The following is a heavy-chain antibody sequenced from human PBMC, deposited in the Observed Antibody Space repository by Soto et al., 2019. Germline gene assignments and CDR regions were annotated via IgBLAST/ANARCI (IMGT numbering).Heavy chain of an antibody. Sequence: LSLTCTVSGGSISSSSYCWGWIRQPPGKGLEWIGSIYYSGSTYYNPSLKSRVTISVDTSKNQFSLKLSSVTAADTAVYYCARQRVVVVPAAWFDPWGQGTLVTVSS. J-gene: IGHJ5*02. V-gene: IGHV4-39*01. CDR3: ARQRVVVVPAAWFDP. CDR1: GGSISSSSYC. D-gene: IGHD2-2*01. CDR2: IYYSGST.